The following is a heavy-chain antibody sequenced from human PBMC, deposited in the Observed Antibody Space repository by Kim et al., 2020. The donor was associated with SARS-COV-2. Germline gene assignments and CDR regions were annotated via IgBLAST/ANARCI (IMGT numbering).Heavy chain of an antibody. CDR2: ISYDGSNK. CDR3: ARDVSVAGTYQLGYYYY. V-gene: IGHV3-33*05. J-gene: IGHJ6*01. Sequence: GGSLRLSCAASGFTFSSYGMHWVRQAPGKGLEWVAVISYDGSNKYYADSVKGRFTISGDNSKNTLYLQMNSLRAEDTAVYYCARDVSVAGTYQLGYYYY. CDR1: GFTFSSYG. D-gene: IGHD6-19*01.